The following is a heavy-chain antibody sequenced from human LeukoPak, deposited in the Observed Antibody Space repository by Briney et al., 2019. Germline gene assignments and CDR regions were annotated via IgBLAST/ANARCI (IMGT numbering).Heavy chain of an antibody. V-gene: IGHV1-2*02. D-gene: IGHD3-22*01. CDR2: INPNSGGT. Sequence: ASVKVSCKASGYTFTGYYMHWVRQAPGQGLEWMGWINPNSGGTNYAQKFQGRVTMTRDTSISTAYMELSRLRSDDTAVYYCARGGPAYYYDSSGPFGYWGQGTLVTVSS. J-gene: IGHJ4*02. CDR1: GYTFTGYY. CDR3: ARGGPAYYYDSSGPFGY.